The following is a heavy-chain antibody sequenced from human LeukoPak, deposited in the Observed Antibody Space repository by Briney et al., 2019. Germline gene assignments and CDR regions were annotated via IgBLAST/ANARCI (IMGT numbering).Heavy chain of an antibody. J-gene: IGHJ3*02. V-gene: IGHV4-31*03. CDR1: GGSISSCGYY. D-gene: IGHD3-22*01. Sequence: SETLSLTCTVSGGSISSCGYYWSWIRQHPGKGLEWIGYIYYSGSTYYNPSLKSRVTISVDTSKNQLSLKLSSVTAADTAVYYCARATMIVEVITTDPGAFGIWGQGTMVTVSS. CDR3: ARATMIVEVITTDPGAFGI. CDR2: IYYSGST.